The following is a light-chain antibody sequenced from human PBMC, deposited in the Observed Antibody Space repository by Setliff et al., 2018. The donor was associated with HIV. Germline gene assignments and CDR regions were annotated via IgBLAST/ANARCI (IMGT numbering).Light chain of an antibody. V-gene: IGLV2-23*02. Sequence: QSVLTQPASVSGSPGQSITISCTGTSSDVGSYKLASWYQQHPGKAPKVMIYEVTKRPSGVSNRFSGSKSANTASLTISGLQAEDEADYYCCSYAGSGTLYVFGTGTKVTVL. J-gene: IGLJ1*01. CDR3: CSYAGSGTLYV. CDR1: SSDVGSYKL. CDR2: EVT.